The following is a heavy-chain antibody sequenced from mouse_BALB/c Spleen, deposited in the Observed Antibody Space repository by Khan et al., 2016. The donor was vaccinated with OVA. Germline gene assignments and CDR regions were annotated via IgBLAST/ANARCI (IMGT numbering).Heavy chain of an antibody. CDR2: IYPFNDDT. Sequence: VQLQQSGPELVKPGASVKMSCTASGYTFTSYVIHWVKQKPGQGLDWIGYIYPFNDDTKYNEKFKGKATLTSDKSSSTAYMEFSSLTSEDSAVYCCARAYGYDVYFDSWGQGTTLTVSS. CDR1: GYTFTSYV. V-gene: IGHV1S136*01. J-gene: IGHJ2*01. D-gene: IGHD2-14*01. CDR3: ARAYGYDVYFDS.